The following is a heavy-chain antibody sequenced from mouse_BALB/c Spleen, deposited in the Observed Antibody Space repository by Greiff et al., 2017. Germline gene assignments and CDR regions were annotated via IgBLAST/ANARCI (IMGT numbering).Heavy chain of an antibody. CDR1: GYSFTSYY. V-gene: IGHV1S135*01. CDR2: IDPFNGGT. J-gene: IGHJ4*01. Sequence: QLKQSGPELMKPGASVKISCKASGYSFTSYYMHWVKQSHGKSLEWIGYIDPFNGGTSYNQKFKGKATLTVDKSSSTAYMHLSSLTSEDSAVYYCARWAMDYWGQGTSVTVSS. CDR3: ARWAMDY.